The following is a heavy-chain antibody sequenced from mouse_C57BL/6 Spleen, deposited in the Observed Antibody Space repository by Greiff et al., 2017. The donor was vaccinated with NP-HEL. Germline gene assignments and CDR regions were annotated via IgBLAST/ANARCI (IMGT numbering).Heavy chain of an antibody. D-gene: IGHD1-1*01. CDR3: HYYGSSFHWYFDV. Sequence: QVQLKQSGPELVKPGASVKISCKASGYAFSSSWMNWVKQRPGKGLEWIGRIYPGDGDTNYNGKFKGKATLTADKSSSTAYMQLSSLTSEDSAVYFCHYYGSSFHWYFDVWGTGTTVTVSS. J-gene: IGHJ1*03. V-gene: IGHV1-82*01. CDR1: GYAFSSSW. CDR2: IYPGDGDT.